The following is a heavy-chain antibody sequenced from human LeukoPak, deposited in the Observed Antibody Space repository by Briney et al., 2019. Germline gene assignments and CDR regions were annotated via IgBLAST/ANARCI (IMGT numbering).Heavy chain of an antibody. CDR1: GGTFSSYA. CDR2: IIPILGIA. Sequence: ASVKVSCKASGGTFSSYAISWVRQAPGQGLEWMGRIIPILGIANYAQKFQGRVTITADKSTSTAYMELSSLRSEDTAVYYCARAEYCGGDCYSDFDYWGQGTLVTVSS. J-gene: IGHJ4*02. V-gene: IGHV1-69*04. CDR3: ARAEYCGGDCYSDFDY. D-gene: IGHD2-21*02.